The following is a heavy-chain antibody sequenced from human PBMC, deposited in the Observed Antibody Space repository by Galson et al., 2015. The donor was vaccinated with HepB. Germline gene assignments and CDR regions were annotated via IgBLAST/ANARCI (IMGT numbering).Heavy chain of an antibody. Sequence: SLRLSCAASGFTFSSYGMHWVRQAPGKGLEWVAVIWYDGSKKYYADSVKGRFTISRDNSKNTLYLQMNSLRAEDTAVYYCARDRDGFSRPPEYFQHWGQGTLVTVSS. CDR1: GFTFSSYG. CDR2: IWYDGSKK. J-gene: IGHJ1*01. V-gene: IGHV3-33*08. CDR3: ARDRDGFSRPPEYFQH. D-gene: IGHD6-13*01.